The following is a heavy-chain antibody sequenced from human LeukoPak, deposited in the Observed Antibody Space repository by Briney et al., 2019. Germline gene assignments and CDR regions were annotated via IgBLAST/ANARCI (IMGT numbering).Heavy chain of an antibody. CDR2: IHYTGST. D-gene: IGHD3-10*01. Sequence: SETLSLTCTVSGGSISSSSYYWGWIRQPPGKGLECIGYIHYTGSTNYNPSLKSRVTISVDTSKNQFSLKLNSVTAADTAVYYCARGGYYGSGNDFRFDPWGQGTLVTASS. J-gene: IGHJ5*02. CDR1: GGSISSSSYY. V-gene: IGHV4-61*05. CDR3: ARGGYYGSGNDFRFDP.